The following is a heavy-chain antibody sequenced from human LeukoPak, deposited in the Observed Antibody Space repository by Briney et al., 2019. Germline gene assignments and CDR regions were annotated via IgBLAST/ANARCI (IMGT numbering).Heavy chain of an antibody. J-gene: IGHJ6*02. Sequence: QPGRSLRLSCAASGFTFSSYGMHWVRQAPGKGLEWVAVISYDGSNKYYADSVKGRFTISRDSSKNTLYLQMNSLRAEDTAVYYCAKTTDCSSTSCYDYYYGMDVWGQGTTVTVSS. V-gene: IGHV3-30*18. CDR3: AKTTDCSSTSCYDYYYGMDV. D-gene: IGHD2-2*01. CDR2: ISYDGSNK. CDR1: GFTFSSYG.